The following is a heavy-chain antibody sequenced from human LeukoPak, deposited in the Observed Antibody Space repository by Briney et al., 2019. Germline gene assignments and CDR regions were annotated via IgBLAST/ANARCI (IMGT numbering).Heavy chain of an antibody. J-gene: IGHJ4*02. CDR3: ARDPFNGIQLWLPFDY. V-gene: IGHV1-18*01. CDR1: GYTFTSSG. CDR2: ISAYNGNT. Sequence: GASVRVSCKASGYTFTSSGISWVRQAPGQGLEWMGWISAYNGNTNYAQKLQGRLTMTTDTSTSTAYMELRSLRSDDTAVYYCARDPFNGIQLWLPFDYWGQGTLVTVSS. D-gene: IGHD5-18*01.